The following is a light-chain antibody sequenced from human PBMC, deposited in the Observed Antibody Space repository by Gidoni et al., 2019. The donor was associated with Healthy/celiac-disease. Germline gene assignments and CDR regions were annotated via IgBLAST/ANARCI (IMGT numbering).Light chain of an antibody. J-gene: IGLJ1*01. CDR1: KLGDKY. V-gene: IGLV3-1*01. CDR3: QAWDSSTGGV. CDR2: QDS. Sequence: SYELTQPPSVSGSPGQTASITCSGDKLGDKYACWYQQKPGQSHVLVIYQDSQRPSGIPERFSGSNSGNTATLTISGTQAMDEADYYCQAWDSSTGGVFGTGTKVTVL.